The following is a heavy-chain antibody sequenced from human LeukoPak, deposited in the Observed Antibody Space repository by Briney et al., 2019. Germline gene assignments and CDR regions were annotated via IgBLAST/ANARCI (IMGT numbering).Heavy chain of an antibody. Sequence: GESLRISCKGSGYSFTSYWISWVRQMPGKGLEWMGRIDPSDSYTNYSPSFQGHVTISADKSTSTAYLQWSSLKASDTAMYYCASGHSSSWYSYFQHWGQGTLVTVSS. CDR3: ASGHSSSWYSYFQH. CDR2: IDPSDSYT. CDR1: GYSFTSYW. D-gene: IGHD6-13*01. J-gene: IGHJ1*01. V-gene: IGHV5-10-1*01.